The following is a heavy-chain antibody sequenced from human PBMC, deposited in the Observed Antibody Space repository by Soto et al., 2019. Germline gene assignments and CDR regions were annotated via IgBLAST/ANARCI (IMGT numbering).Heavy chain of an antibody. CDR3: ARESHDILTGPPWVWYFDL. V-gene: IGHV4-34*01. CDR1: GGSFSGYY. Sequence: QVQLQQWGAGPLRPLETLSLTCGVSGGSFSGYYWAWIRQSPGKGLEWIGDINDRGSINYNPSLKIRVIISVDTSKNHYSLNLRSVTAADTAVYYCARESHDILTGPPWVWYFDLWGRGTLVTVSS. D-gene: IGHD3-9*01. CDR2: INDRGSI. J-gene: IGHJ2*01.